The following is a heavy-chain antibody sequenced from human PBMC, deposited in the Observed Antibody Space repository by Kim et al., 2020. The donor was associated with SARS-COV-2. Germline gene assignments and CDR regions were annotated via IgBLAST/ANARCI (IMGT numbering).Heavy chain of an antibody. Sequence: NPSRKSRVTISVDTSKNQFSLKLSSVTAADTAVYYCATSSGIIGTTIFDYWGQGTLVTVSS. D-gene: IGHD1-20*01. J-gene: IGHJ4*02. CDR3: ATSSGIIGTTIFDY. V-gene: IGHV4-31*02.